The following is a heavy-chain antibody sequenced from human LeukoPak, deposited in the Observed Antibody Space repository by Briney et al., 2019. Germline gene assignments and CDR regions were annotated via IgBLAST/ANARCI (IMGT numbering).Heavy chain of an antibody. V-gene: IGHV5-10-1*01. CDR1: GYTFINYW. J-gene: IGHJ3*02. Sequence: GESLRISCQGSGYTFINYWISWVRQMPGKGLEWVGRIDPTDSYTNYSPSFQGHVSISADKSISTACLQWSSLKGSDTAMYYCARLLTGDDAFDIWGQGTMVTVSS. D-gene: IGHD7-27*01. CDR2: IDPTDSYT. CDR3: ARLLTGDDAFDI.